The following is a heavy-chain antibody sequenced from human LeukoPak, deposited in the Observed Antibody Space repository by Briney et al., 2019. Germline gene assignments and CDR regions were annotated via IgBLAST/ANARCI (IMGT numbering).Heavy chain of an antibody. V-gene: IGHV3-23*01. J-gene: IGHJ4*02. Sequence: GGSLRLSCAAFGFTSSSYALNWVRQAPGKGLEWVATVSGSGDRMYHADSVKGRFTISRDNSKNTIYLQMNSLGAEDTALYYCAKAAAAPGFDFWGQGTLVTVSS. CDR3: AKAAAAPGFDF. CDR1: GFTSSSYA. CDR2: VSGSGDRM. D-gene: IGHD6-25*01.